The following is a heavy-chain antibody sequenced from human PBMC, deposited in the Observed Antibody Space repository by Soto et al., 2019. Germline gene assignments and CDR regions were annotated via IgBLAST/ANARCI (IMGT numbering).Heavy chain of an antibody. D-gene: IGHD1-1*01. Sequence: QVQLQQSGPGLVKPSETLSLTCTVSGGSIINYYCSWFRQSPGKGLEWIGYINHDGYSAYNLSLKGRTAMAAVTSKTQFSLMLVSVTAKNTAVYYCARQGYGPQPGLVDAWGQGTTVIVSS. J-gene: IGHJ6*02. CDR2: INHDGYS. CDR1: GGSIINYY. CDR3: ARQGYGPQPGLVDA. V-gene: IGHV4-59*08.